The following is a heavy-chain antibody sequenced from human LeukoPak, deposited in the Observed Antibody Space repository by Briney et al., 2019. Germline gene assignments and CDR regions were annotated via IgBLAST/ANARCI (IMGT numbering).Heavy chain of an antibody. V-gene: IGHV4-61*02. J-gene: IGHJ4*02. CDR2: IYTSGST. Sequence: SQTLSLTCTVSGGAISSGSYYWSWIRQPAGKGLEWIGRIYTSGSTNYNPSLKSRVTISVDTSKNQFSLKLSSVTAADTAVYYCARAEKGYYYGSGSYYPYYYFDYWGQGTLVTVSS. CDR3: ARAEKGYYYGSGSYYPYYYFDY. D-gene: IGHD3-10*01. CDR1: GGAISSGSYY.